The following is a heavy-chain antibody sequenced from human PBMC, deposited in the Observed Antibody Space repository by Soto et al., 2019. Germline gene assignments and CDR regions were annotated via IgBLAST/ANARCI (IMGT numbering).Heavy chain of an antibody. Sequence: QVQLQESGPGLVKPSETLSLTCTVSGGSISSYYWSWIRQPPGKGLEWIGYIYYSGSTNYNPSLXXXXXXXXXXXXXXXXXXXXXXXXXXXXXXXXXXXXXXXSSSWYPAWYFDLWGRGTPVTVSS. CDR2: IYYSGST. D-gene: IGHD6-13*01. CDR1: GGSISSYY. J-gene: IGHJ2*01. V-gene: IGHV4-59*01. CDR3: XXXXXXXSSSWYPAWYFDL.